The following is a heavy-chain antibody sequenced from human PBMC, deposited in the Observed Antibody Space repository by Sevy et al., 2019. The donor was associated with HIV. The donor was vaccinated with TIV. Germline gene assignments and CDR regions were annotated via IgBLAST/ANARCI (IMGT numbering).Heavy chain of an antibody. CDR2: ISYDGSYK. D-gene: IGHD6-13*01. J-gene: IGHJ4*02. V-gene: IGHV3-30*03. CDR3: ARDSGYSINWYPAY. CDR1: GFTFSSHG. Sequence: GGSLRLSCAASGFTFSSHGMHWVRQAPGKGLEWVAVISYDGSYKSYGDSVKGRFTISRDDSKNTLYLQMNSLGPGDTAVYYCARDSGYSINWYPAYWGQGTLVTVSS.